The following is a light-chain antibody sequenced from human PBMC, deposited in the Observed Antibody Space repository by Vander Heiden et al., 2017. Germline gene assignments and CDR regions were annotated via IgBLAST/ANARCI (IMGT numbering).Light chain of an antibody. J-gene: IGLJ2*01. Sequence: QAGLTQPPSVSKGLRQTATLTCTGNSNIVGNQGAAWLQQHQGHPPKLLSYRNNNRPTGISERFSASRSGNTASLTITGRQPEDEADYYCSALDSSIRGVFGGGTKLTVL. CDR2: RNN. CDR1: SNIVGNQG. CDR3: SALDSSIRGV. V-gene: IGLV10-54*02.